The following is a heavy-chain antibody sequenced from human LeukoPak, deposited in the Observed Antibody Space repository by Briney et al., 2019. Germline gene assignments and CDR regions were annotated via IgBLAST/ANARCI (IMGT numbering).Heavy chain of an antibody. CDR3: ARLNSLPVGWRSPSDY. CDR1: GFTFSTYA. J-gene: IGHJ4*02. V-gene: IGHV3-23*01. CDR2: ISDGGDST. Sequence: GGSLRLSCAASGFTFSTYAMSWVRQAPGMRLEWVSSISDGGDSTHYADSVEGRFTISRDNSKNTLFLLMDSLRGEDTALYHCARLNSLPVGWRSPSDYWGQETLVTVSS. D-gene: IGHD2/OR15-2a*01.